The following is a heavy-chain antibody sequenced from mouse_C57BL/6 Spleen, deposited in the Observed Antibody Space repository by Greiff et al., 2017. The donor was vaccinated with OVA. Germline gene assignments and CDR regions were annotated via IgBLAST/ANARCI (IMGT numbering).Heavy chain of an antibody. CDR1: GYTFTSYT. CDR2: INPSSGYT. V-gene: IGHV1-4*01. Sequence: QVQLQQSGAELARPGASVKMSCKASGYTFTSYTMHWVKQRPGQGLEWIGYINPSSGYTKYNQKFKDKATLTADKSSSTAYMQLSSLTSEDYAGDYCASSTETGLDYWGQGTTLTVSS. CDR3: ASSTETGLDY. D-gene: IGHD2-1*01. J-gene: IGHJ2*01.